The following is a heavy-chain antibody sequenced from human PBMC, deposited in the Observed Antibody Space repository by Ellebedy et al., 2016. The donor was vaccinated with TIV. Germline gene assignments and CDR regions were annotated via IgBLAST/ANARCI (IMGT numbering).Heavy chain of an antibody. J-gene: IGHJ5*02. CDR2: INPSGGST. V-gene: IGHV1-46*01. Sequence: ASVKVSXXASGYTFTSYYMHWVRQAPGQGLEWMGIINPSGGSTSYAQKFQGRVTMTRDTSTSTVYMELSSLRSEDTAVYYCARSPFFSITMRPWGQGTLVTVSS. CDR3: ARSPFFSITMRP. CDR1: GYTFTSYY. D-gene: IGHD3-22*01.